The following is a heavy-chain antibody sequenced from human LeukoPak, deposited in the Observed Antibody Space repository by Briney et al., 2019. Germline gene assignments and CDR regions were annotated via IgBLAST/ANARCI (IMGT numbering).Heavy chain of an antibody. Sequence: ASVRDSSMASGYTFNNHGINWVRQAPGQGLEWVGWINPNSGGTNYAQKFQGRVTMTRDTSINTAYMELSRLRSDDTAVYNCARGGMLGAHDYIDNWGQGTLVTVSP. V-gene: IGHV1-2*02. D-gene: IGHD1-26*01. CDR2: INPNSGGT. J-gene: IGHJ4*02. CDR3: ARGGMLGAHDYIDN. CDR1: GYTFNNHG.